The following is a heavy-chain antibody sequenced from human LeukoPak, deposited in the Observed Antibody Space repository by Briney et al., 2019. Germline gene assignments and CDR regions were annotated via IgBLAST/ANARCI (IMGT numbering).Heavy chain of an antibody. V-gene: IGHV3-30*15. Sequence: GGSLRLSCAASGFSFSSHVMHWVRQAPGKGLEWVATTFYGGSEMYYADSVKGRFNMSTDNSKNTVYLQMSSLRAEDTALYYCARELGRKGAYDVWGQGTMVTVSS. CDR3: ARELGRKGAYDV. CDR2: TFYGGSEM. J-gene: IGHJ3*01. CDR1: GFSFSSHV. D-gene: IGHD2-15*01.